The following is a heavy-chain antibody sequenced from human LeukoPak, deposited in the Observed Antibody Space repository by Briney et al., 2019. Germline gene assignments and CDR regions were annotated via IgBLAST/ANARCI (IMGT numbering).Heavy chain of an antibody. D-gene: IGHD3-22*01. Sequence: GGSLRLSCAASGFTFSNHGMHWVRQAPGKGLEWVVVISHDGSNNNYAGSVKGRFTISRDNSKNTLYPQMNSLRPEDTAVYYCAKRMGPTIVASDLDYWGQGTLVTVSS. CDR2: ISHDGSNN. V-gene: IGHV3-30*18. CDR3: AKRMGPTIVASDLDY. J-gene: IGHJ4*02. CDR1: GFTFSNHG.